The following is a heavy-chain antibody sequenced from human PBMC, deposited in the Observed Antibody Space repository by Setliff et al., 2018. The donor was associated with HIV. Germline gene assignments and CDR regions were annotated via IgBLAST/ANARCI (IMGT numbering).Heavy chain of an antibody. J-gene: IGHJ3*02. CDR3: ARGGRVVRGVINRADAFDI. Sequence: RASVKVSCKASGYTFTSYGISWVRQAPGQGLEWMGWISAYNGNTNYAQKLQGRVTMTTDTSTSTAYMELRSLRSDDTAVYYCARGGRVVRGVINRADAFDIWGQGTMVTVSS. CDR1: GYTFTSYG. CDR2: ISAYNGNT. V-gene: IGHV1-18*01. D-gene: IGHD3-10*01.